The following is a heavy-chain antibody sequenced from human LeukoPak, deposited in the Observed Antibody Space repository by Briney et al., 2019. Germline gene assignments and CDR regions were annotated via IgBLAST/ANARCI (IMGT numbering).Heavy chain of an antibody. D-gene: IGHD6-19*01. Sequence: SETLSLTCAVSGYSISSGYYWGWIRQPPGKGLEWIGSIYHSGSTYYNLSLKSRVTISVDTSKNQFSLKLSSVTAADTAVYYCARLRHSSGWYGAFDIWGQGTMVTVSS. J-gene: IGHJ3*02. V-gene: IGHV4-38-2*01. CDR1: GYSISSGYY. CDR3: ARLRHSSGWYGAFDI. CDR2: IYHSGST.